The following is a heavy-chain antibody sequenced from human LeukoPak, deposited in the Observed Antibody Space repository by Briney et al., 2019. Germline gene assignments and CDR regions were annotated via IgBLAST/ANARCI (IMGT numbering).Heavy chain of an antibody. CDR3: AGTVVGYPAYYYYGMDV. J-gene: IGHJ6*02. Sequence: PSGTLSLTCAVSGGSISSYYWSWIRQPPGKGLEWIGYIYYSGSTNYNPSLKSRVTISVDTSKNQFSLKLSSVTAADTAVYYCAGTVVGYPAYYYYGMDVWGQGTTATVSS. D-gene: IGHD4-23*01. V-gene: IGHV4-59*01. CDR2: IYYSGST. CDR1: GGSISSYY.